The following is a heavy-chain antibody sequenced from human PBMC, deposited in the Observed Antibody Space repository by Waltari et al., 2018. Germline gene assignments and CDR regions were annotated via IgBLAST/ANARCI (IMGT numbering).Heavy chain of an antibody. CDR3: TRGYYSSGWGDAFDI. Sequence: EVQLVESGGGLVQPGRSLRLSCTASGLSFGDYAMSWFRQAPGKGLEWVGLIRSKAYGGTTEYAASVKGRFTISRDDSKSIAYLQMNSLKIEDTAVYYCTRGYYSSGWGDAFDIWGQGTMVTVSS. CDR2: IRSKAYGGTT. J-gene: IGHJ3*02. D-gene: IGHD6-19*01. V-gene: IGHV3-49*03. CDR1: GLSFGDYA.